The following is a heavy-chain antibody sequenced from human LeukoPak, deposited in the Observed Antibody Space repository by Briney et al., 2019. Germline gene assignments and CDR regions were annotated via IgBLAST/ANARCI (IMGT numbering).Heavy chain of an antibody. CDR2: IYYSGST. J-gene: IGHJ3*02. Sequence: PSETLSLTCTVSGGPISSYYWSWIRQPPGKGLEWIGYIYYSGSTNYNPSLKSRVTISVDTSKNQFSLKLSSVTAADTAVYYCARTATDAFDIWGQGTMVTVSS. D-gene: IGHD5-18*01. V-gene: IGHV4-59*01. CDR3: ARTATDAFDI. CDR1: GGPISSYY.